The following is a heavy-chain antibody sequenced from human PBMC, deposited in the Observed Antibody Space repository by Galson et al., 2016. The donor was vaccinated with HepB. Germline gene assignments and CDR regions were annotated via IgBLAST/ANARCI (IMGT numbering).Heavy chain of an antibody. V-gene: IGHV3-7*05. J-gene: IGHJ1*01. D-gene: IGHD6-13*01. CDR3: AVRYSSIWYFQH. Sequence: SLRLSCAASGFTFSSYWMSWVRQAPGKRLECVANIKQDGSEQYYVDSVKGRFTLSRDNAKKSLYLQMNSLGAEDTAIYYCAVRYSSIWYFQHWGQGTLVTVSS. CDR2: IKQDGSEQ. CDR1: GFTFSSYW.